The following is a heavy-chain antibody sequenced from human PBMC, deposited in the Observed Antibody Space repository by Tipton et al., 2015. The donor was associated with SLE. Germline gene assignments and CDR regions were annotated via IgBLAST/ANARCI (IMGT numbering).Heavy chain of an antibody. CDR1: GYTFTSYA. CDR3: ARVDTAMAPYYYGMDV. V-gene: IGHV1-18*01. J-gene: IGHJ6*02. CDR2: ISAYNGNT. Sequence: VQLVQSGSELKKPGASVKVSCKASGYTFTSYAMNWVRQAPGQGLEWMGWISAYNGNTNYAQKLQGRVTMTTDTSTSTAYMELRSLRSDDTAVYYCARVDTAMAPYYYGMDVWGQGTTVTVSS. D-gene: IGHD5-18*01.